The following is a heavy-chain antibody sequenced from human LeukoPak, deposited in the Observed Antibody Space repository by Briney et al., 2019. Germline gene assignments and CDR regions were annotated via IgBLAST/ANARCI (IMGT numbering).Heavy chain of an antibody. V-gene: IGHV3-30*18. CDR2: ISYDGSNK. J-gene: IGHJ4*02. CDR3: AKDPYSYEYYFDY. Sequence: GGSLRLSCAASGFTFSSYGMHWVRQAPGKGLEWVAVISYDGSNKYYADSVKGRFTISRDNSKNTLYLQMSSLRAEDTAVYYCAKDPYSYEYYFDYWGQGTLVTVSS. D-gene: IGHD5-18*01. CDR1: GFTFSSYG.